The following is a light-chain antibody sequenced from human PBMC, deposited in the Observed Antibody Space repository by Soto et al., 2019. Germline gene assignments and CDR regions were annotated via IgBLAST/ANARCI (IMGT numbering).Light chain of an antibody. Sequence: EIVLTQSPGTLSLSPGERATLSCRASQSVSSHYLAWYQQKPGQAPRLLIYGASSRATGIPDRFSGSGSGTDFTLNNSRLEPEDFAVYYCQQYGSSPYTFGQGTKLEIK. J-gene: IGKJ2*01. CDR1: QSVSSHY. V-gene: IGKV3-20*01. CDR2: GAS. CDR3: QQYGSSPYT.